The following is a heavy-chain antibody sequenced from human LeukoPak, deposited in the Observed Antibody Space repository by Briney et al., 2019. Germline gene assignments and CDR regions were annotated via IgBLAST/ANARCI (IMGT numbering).Heavy chain of an antibody. CDR1: GGSISTYY. CDR2: IYSSGST. Sequence: PSETLSLTCTVSGGSISTYYWTWIRQPPGKGLEWIGYIYSSGSTNSNPSLKSRVTISVDTSKNQFSLKLNSVTAAGTAVYYCARGYSYVLYYGMDVWGQGTTVTVSS. V-gene: IGHV4-59*01. CDR3: ARGYSYVLYYGMDV. J-gene: IGHJ6*02. D-gene: IGHD5-18*01.